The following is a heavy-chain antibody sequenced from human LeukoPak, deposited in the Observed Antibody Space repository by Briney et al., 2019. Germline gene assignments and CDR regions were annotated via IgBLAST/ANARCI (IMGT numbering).Heavy chain of an antibody. D-gene: IGHD3-22*01. CDR1: GYTFTNYG. V-gene: IGHV1-18*01. CDR2: ISPYNGNT. Sequence: GSVKVSCKASGYTFTNYGISWVPQAPGQGLEWMGWISPYNGNTNSAQKFQGRVTMTTDTSTTSVYMDLRSLRSDDTAVSDCARERDYHESSGYEGAFDIWGLGTMVTVSS. CDR3: ARERDYHESSGYEGAFDI. J-gene: IGHJ3*02.